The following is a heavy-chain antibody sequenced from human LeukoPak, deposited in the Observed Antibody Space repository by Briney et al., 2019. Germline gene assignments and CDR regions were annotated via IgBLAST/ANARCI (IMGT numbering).Heavy chain of an antibody. Sequence: GGSLRLSCAASGFNISSNYINWVRQAPGKGLEWVSIIYSGGKTFYGGSVKGRFTTSRHNSKNTVFLQMNSLRPDDTALYYCASERYGDHDVAFDIWGQGTMVTVSS. CDR3: ASERYGDHDVAFDI. CDR2: IYSGGKT. J-gene: IGHJ3*02. V-gene: IGHV3-53*01. CDR1: GFNISSNY. D-gene: IGHD4-17*01.